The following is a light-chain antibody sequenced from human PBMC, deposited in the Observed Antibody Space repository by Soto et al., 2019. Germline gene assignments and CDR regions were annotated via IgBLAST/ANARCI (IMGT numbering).Light chain of an antibody. CDR3: QQRSNWPRT. CDR2: DAS. CDR1: QSVSSY. J-gene: IGKJ1*01. V-gene: IGKV3-11*01. Sequence: IVLTQSPATLSFSPGEIATLSCRASQSVSSYLAWYQQKPGQAPRLLIYDASNRATGIPARFSGSGSGTDFTLTISSLEPEDFAVYYCQQRSNWPRTFGQGTKVDI.